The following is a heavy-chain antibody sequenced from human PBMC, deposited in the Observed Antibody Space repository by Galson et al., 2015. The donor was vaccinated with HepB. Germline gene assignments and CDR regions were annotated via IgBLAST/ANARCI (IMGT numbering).Heavy chain of an antibody. CDR1: GFTFSNAW. V-gene: IGHV3-15*01. D-gene: IGHD2-21*02. CDR3: AKKLLIVVVTDMNYFDY. J-gene: IGHJ4*02. Sequence: SLRLSCAASGFTFSNAWMSWVRQAPGKGLEWVGRIKSKTDGGTTDYAAPVKGRFTISRDDSKNTLYLRMNSLRAEDTAVYYCAKKLLIVVVTDMNYFDYWGQGTLVTVSS. CDR2: IKSKTDGGTT.